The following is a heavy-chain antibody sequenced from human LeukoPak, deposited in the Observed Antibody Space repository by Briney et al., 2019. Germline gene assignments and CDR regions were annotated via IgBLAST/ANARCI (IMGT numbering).Heavy chain of an antibody. Sequence: SETLSLTYAVYGGSFSGYYWSWIRQPPGKGLEWIGEINHSGSTNYNPSLKSRVTISVDTSKNQFSLKLSSVTAADTAVYYCASGGSYCSSTSCHGGSDYWGQGTLVTVSS. CDR1: GGSFSGYY. J-gene: IGHJ4*02. D-gene: IGHD2-2*01. CDR3: ASGGSYCSSTSCHGGSDY. CDR2: INHSGST. V-gene: IGHV4-34*01.